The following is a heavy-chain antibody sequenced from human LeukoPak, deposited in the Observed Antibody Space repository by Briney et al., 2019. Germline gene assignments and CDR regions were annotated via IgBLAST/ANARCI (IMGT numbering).Heavy chain of an antibody. CDR1: GYTFTGYY. V-gene: IGHV1-2*02. CDR2: INPNSGGT. CDR3: AREEVAFDP. Sequence: ASVKVSCKASGYTFTGYYMHWVRQAPGQGLEWMGWINPNSGGTSYAQKFQGRVTMTRDTSISTACMELNRLKSDDTAVYYCAREEVAFDPWGQGTLVTVSS. J-gene: IGHJ5*02.